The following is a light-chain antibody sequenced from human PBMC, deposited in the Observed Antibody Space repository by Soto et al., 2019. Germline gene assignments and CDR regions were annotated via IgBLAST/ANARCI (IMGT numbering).Light chain of an antibody. Sequence: DIQMTQSPSTLSASVGDRVTITCRASQSISSWLAWYQQKPGKAPKLLIYDASSLETGVPSRLSGSGSGAEFTLTISSLQPDDFATYYCHQYNTDSNTFGQGTKVDIK. CDR1: QSISSW. CDR3: HQYNTDSNT. V-gene: IGKV1-5*01. CDR2: DAS. J-gene: IGKJ2*01.